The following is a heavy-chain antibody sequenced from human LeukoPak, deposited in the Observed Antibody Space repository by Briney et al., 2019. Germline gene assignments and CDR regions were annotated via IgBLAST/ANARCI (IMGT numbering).Heavy chain of an antibody. J-gene: IGHJ4*02. Sequence: GRSLRLSCAASGFTFDDYAMHWVRQAPGKGLEWVSGISWNSGSIGYADSVKGRFTISRDNAKNSLYLQMNSLRAEDMALYYCAKGRYYDSSAFDYWGQGTLVTVSS. CDR3: AKGRYYDSSAFDY. CDR2: ISWNSGSI. CDR1: GFTFDDYA. V-gene: IGHV3-9*03. D-gene: IGHD3-22*01.